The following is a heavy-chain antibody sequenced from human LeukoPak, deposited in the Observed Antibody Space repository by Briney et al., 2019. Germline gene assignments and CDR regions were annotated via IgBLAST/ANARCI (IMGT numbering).Heavy chain of an antibody. CDR1: GYTFTSYG. V-gene: IGHV1-18*01. J-gene: IGHJ5*02. CDR3: ARVDLSGSSPSP. Sequence: ASVKVSCKASGYTFTSYGISWVRQAPGQGLEWMGWISAYNGNTNYAQKLRGRVTMTTDTSTSTAYMELRSLRSDDTAVYYCARVDLSGSSPSPWGQGTLVTVSS. D-gene: IGHD6-6*01. CDR2: ISAYNGNT.